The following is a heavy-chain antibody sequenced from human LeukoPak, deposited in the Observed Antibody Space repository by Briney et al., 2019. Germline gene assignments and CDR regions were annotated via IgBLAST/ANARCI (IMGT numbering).Heavy chain of an antibody. CDR3: AKDSLRWSYFYYGMDV. D-gene: IGHD4-23*01. Sequence: GGSLRLSCAASGFTLSSYGMHWVRQAPGKGLEWVAVISYAGSNKYYVDSVKGRFTIFRDNSKNTLYLQMNSLRAEDTAVYYCAKDSLRWSYFYYGMDVWGQGTTVTVSS. CDR1: GFTLSSYG. V-gene: IGHV3-30*18. J-gene: IGHJ6*02. CDR2: ISYAGSNK.